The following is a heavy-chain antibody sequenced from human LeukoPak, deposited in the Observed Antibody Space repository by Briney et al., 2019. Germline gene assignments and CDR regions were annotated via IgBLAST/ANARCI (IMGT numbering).Heavy chain of an antibody. V-gene: IGHV4-4*07. CDR2: MSTSGNS. Sequence: KPSETLSLTCTVYGGSISGYCWSWIRQPAGKGLEWIGRMSTSGNSNYIPSLVSRVTMSVDTSKNQFSLNLSSVTAADTAVYYCARESGSMRWFDPWGQGTLVTVSS. D-gene: IGHD6-25*01. CDR1: GGSISGYC. J-gene: IGHJ5*02. CDR3: ARESGSMRWFDP.